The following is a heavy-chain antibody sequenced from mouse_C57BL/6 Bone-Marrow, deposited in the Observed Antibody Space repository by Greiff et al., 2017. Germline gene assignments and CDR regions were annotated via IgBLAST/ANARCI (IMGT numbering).Heavy chain of an antibody. CDR1: GYSITSGYY. V-gene: IGHV3-6*01. Sequence: EVQLVESGPGLVKPSQSLSLTCSVTGYSITSGYYWYWIRQFPGNKLEWMGYISYDGSNNYNPSLKNRISITRDTSKKQFFLKLNSVTTEDTATYYCANDGYYPWFAYWGQGTLVTVSA. J-gene: IGHJ3*01. CDR3: ANDGYYPWFAY. CDR2: ISYDGSN. D-gene: IGHD2-3*01.